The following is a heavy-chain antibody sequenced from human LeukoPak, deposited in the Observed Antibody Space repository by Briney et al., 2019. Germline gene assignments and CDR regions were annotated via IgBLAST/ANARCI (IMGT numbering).Heavy chain of an antibody. Sequence: GGSLRLSCAASGFTFSNHWMHWVRQAPGKGLVWVSRLSDDGISTSYADSVKGRFTISRDNARNMLFLQMNSLRVEDTAVYYCTEVDGYWGQGTLVTVSS. D-gene: IGHD2-15*01. CDR2: LSDDGIST. V-gene: IGHV3-74*01. CDR1: GFTFSNHW. J-gene: IGHJ4*02. CDR3: TEVDGY.